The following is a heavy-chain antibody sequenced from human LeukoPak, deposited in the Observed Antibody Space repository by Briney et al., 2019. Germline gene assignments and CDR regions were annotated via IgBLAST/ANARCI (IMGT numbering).Heavy chain of an antibody. V-gene: IGHV1-46*01. CDR1: GYTFTSYY. CDR3: AREGGLYCSSTSCYYY. Sequence: ASVKVSCKASGYTFTSYYMHWVRQAPGQGLEWMGIINPSGGSTSYAQKFQGRVTMTRDTFTSTVYMELSSLRSEDTAVYYCAREGGLYCSSTSCYYYWGQGTLVTVSS. D-gene: IGHD2-2*01. J-gene: IGHJ4*02. CDR2: INPSGGST.